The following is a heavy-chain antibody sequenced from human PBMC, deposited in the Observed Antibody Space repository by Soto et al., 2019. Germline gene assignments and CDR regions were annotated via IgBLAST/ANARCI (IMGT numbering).Heavy chain of an antibody. D-gene: IGHD3-22*01. J-gene: IGHJ5*02. CDR2: SHHSGST. Sequence: SETLSLTCTVSCGSISSGDYYWSWIRQSPGKGLEWIGYSHHSGSTYYNPSLKTRATMSVDSSRNQFSLKLTSVTAADTAVYYCAREYNKSGYRRLDPWGQGTLVTVSS. V-gene: IGHV4-30-4*01. CDR1: CGSISSGDYY. CDR3: AREYNKSGYRRLDP.